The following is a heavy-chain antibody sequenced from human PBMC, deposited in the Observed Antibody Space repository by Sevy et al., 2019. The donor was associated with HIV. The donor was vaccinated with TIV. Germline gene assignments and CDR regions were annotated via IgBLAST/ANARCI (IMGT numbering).Heavy chain of an antibody. CDR2: FDPEDGER. CDR3: ATGREYYEGNSGYFDY. Sequence: ASVKVSCKLSGYTLTQLSMHWVRQAPGKGLEWLGSFDPEDGERIYAQNFQGRFTMTEETSTDTAYMELSSLRSEDTASYYCATGREYYEGNSGYFDYWGQGTLVTVSS. D-gene: IGHD3-3*01. CDR1: GYTLTQLS. V-gene: IGHV1-24*01. J-gene: IGHJ4*02.